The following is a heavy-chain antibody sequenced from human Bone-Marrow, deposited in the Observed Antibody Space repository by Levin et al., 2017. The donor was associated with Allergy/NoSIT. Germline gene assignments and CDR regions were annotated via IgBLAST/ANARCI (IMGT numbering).Heavy chain of an antibody. CDR3: ARDWQYAHQSNYYYYYYGMDV. CDR2: ISSSSSYI. J-gene: IGHJ6*02. Sequence: GGSLRLSCAASGFTFSSYSMNWVRQAPGKGLEWVSSISSSSSYIYYADSVKGRFTISRDNAKNSLYLQMNSLRAEDTAVYYCARDWQYAHQSNYYYYYYGMDVWGQGTTVTVSS. V-gene: IGHV3-21*01. D-gene: IGHD2-2*01. CDR1: GFTFSSYS.